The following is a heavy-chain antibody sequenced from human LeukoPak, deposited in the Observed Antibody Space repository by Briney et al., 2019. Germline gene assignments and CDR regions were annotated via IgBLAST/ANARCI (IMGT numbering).Heavy chain of an antibody. V-gene: IGHV3-53*05. CDR1: GFTVSSNY. Sequence: GGSLRLSCAASGFTVSSNYMSWVRQAPGKGLEWVSVIYSGGSTYYADSVKGRFTISRDNTENTLYLQMNSLRGDDTAVYYCARDPGSYYLDYWGQGTLVTVSS. CDR3: ARDPGSYYLDY. J-gene: IGHJ4*02. CDR2: IYSGGST.